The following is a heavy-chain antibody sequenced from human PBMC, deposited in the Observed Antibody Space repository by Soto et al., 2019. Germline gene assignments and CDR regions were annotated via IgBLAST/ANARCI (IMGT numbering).Heavy chain of an antibody. CDR3: AKAGGAAGTVDYFDY. CDR1: GFTFNNYA. CDR2: ISGSAGST. Sequence: PGGSLRLSCAASGFTFNNYAINWVRQSPGKGLEWVSVISGSAGSTYYADSVKGRFTITRDNSKNTPYLQMSSLRVEDTAVYYCAKAGGAAGTVDYFDYWGQGTLVTVSS. J-gene: IGHJ4*02. D-gene: IGHD6-13*01. V-gene: IGHV3-23*01.